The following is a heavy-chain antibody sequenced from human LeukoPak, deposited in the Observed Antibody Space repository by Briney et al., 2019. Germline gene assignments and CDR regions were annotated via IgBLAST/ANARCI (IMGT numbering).Heavy chain of an antibody. CDR1: GGTFSSSA. Sequence: SVKVSCKTSGGTFSSSAITWVRQAPGQGLEWMGRIIPVLNITTYAQKFQGRVTITADTSTSTVYMELSSLRSEETAVYYCAKDQGLTAPPPYGLDVWGQGATVIVTS. D-gene: IGHD5-18*01. CDR3: AKDQGLTAPPPYGLDV. J-gene: IGHJ6*02. CDR2: IIPVLNIT. V-gene: IGHV1-69*04.